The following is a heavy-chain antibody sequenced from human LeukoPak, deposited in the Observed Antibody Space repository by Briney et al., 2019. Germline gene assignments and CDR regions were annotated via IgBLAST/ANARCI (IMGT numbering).Heavy chain of an antibody. J-gene: IGHJ6*03. CDR3: ARVVDYMDV. Sequence: SETLSLTCTVSGGSISSSSYYWSWIRQPPGKGLEWIGYIYYSGSTNYNPSLKSRVTISVDTSKNQFSLKLRSVTAADTAVYYCARVVDYMDVWGKGTTVTVSS. CDR1: GGSISSSSYY. CDR2: IYYSGST. V-gene: IGHV4-61*01.